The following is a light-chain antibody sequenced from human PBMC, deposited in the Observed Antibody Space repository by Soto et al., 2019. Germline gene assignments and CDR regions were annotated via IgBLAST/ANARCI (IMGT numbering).Light chain of an antibody. V-gene: IGKV3-20*01. J-gene: IGKJ1*01. CDR3: HQYGSSPPT. CDR2: GAS. Sequence: EIVLTQSPGTLSLSPGERATLSCRASQSVSTNYLAWYQRKPGQAPRLLIYGASNRATGIPDRFSGSGSGTDFTLPIPRLGPENFAVYFCHQYGSSPPTVGPGNKVEIQ. CDR1: QSVSTNY.